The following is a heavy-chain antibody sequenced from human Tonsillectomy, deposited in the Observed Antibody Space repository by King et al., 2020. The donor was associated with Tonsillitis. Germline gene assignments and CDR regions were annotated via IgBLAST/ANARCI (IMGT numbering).Heavy chain of an antibody. J-gene: IGHJ4*02. V-gene: IGHV3-30*04. CDR2: ILYDGRNK. D-gene: IGHD6-6*01. CDR1: GFTFSSYA. CDR3: ARDAYPSSSRAFGGRIDY. Sequence: VQLVESGGGVVQPGRSLRLSCAASGFTFSSYAMHWVRQAPGKGLEWVAVILYDGRNKYYADSVKGRFTISRDNSKNTLYLQMNSLRVEDTAVYYCARDAYPSSSRAFGGRIDYWGPGPLVTVSS.